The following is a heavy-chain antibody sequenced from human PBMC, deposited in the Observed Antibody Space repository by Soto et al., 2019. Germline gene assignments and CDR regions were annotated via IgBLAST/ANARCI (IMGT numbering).Heavy chain of an antibody. J-gene: IGHJ4*02. Sequence: GGSLRLSCAASGFTFSSYGMHWVRQAPGKGLEWVAVIWYDGSNKYYADSVKGRFTISRDNSKNTLYLQMNSLRAEDTAVYYCARSLRDGYNNMAYWGQGTLVTVSS. V-gene: IGHV3-33*01. CDR1: GFTFSSYG. CDR2: IWYDGSNK. D-gene: IGHD4-4*01. CDR3: ARSLRDGYNNMAY.